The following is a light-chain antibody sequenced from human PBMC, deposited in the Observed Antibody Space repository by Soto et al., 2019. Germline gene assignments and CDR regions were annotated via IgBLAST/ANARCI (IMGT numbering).Light chain of an antibody. Sequence: IQMTQSPSTLSASVGDRVTITCRASQSISSWLAWYQQKPGKAPKLLIYDASSLESGVPSRFSGSGSGTDFTLTISSLQPEDFATYYCQQSYSTPFTFGQGTRLEIK. CDR1: QSISSW. CDR2: DAS. J-gene: IGKJ5*01. CDR3: QQSYSTPFT. V-gene: IGKV1-5*01.